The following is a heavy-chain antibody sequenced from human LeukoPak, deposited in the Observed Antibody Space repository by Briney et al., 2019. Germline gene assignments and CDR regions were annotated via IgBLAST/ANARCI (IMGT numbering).Heavy chain of an antibody. CDR1: GYTFTGYY. CDR2: INPNSGGT. V-gene: IGHV1-2*02. CDR3: AREGEEMATITGFDY. D-gene: IGHD5-24*01. J-gene: IGHJ4*02. Sequence: GASVKVSCKASGYTFTGYYMHRVRQAPGQGLEWMGWINPNSGGTNYAQKFQGRVTMTRDTSISTAYMELSRLRSDDTAVYYCAREGEEMATITGFDYWGQGTLVTVSS.